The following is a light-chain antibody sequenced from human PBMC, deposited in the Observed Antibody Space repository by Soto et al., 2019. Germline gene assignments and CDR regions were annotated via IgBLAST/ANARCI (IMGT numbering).Light chain of an antibody. Sequence: DIQMTQSPSTLSASVGDRVTITCRAIQSISSWLAWYKQKPGRAPNLLIYKASSLDSGVPSRLSGSGSGTEFTLTISSLQPDDFATYYCQQYNSYSRTFGQGNKVDIK. CDR2: KAS. J-gene: IGKJ1*01. CDR1: QSISSW. CDR3: QQYNSYSRT. V-gene: IGKV1-5*03.